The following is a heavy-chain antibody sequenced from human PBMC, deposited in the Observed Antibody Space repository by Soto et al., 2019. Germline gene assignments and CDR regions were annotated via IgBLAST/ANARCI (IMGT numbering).Heavy chain of an antibody. D-gene: IGHD6-19*01. CDR1: GFSFSIYG. J-gene: IGHJ4*02. CDR2: ISNDGSNK. V-gene: IGHV3-30*18. CDR3: AKQGAVSGDFDH. Sequence: QVQLLESGGGEVQPGRSLRLSCAASGFSFSIYGMHWVRQAPGKGLEWVAVISNDGSNKYYADSVKGRFTFSRDNSKNTLYLQMNSRRADDTAIYYSAKQGAVSGDFDHWGQGTLVTVSS.